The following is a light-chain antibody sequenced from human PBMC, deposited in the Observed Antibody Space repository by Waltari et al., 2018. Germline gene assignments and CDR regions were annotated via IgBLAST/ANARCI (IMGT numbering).Light chain of an antibody. CDR2: GAS. CDR1: QDIRSL. Sequence: DIQMTQSPSSVSASLGDRVTITCRASQDIRSLLAWYQQKPGRAPKLLIYGASTLQTGVSSRFSGGESGTNFTLTINSLQPEDFATYYCQQAHRLPFIFGQGTKLEIK. J-gene: IGKJ2*01. CDR3: QQAHRLPFI. V-gene: IGKV1-12*01.